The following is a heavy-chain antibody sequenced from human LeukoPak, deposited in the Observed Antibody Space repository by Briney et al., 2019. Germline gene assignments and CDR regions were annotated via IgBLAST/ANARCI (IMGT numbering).Heavy chain of an antibody. CDR1: GGSISSYY. J-gene: IGHJ4*02. V-gene: IGHV4-59*08. D-gene: IGHD3-10*01. CDR3: ARHSPYYYGSGNFDY. CDR2: IYYSGST. Sequence: SETLSLTCTVSGGSISSYYWSWIRQPPGKGLEWIGYIYYSGSTNYNPSLKSRVTISVDTSKNQFSLKLSSLTAADTAVYYCARHSPYYYGSGNFDYWGQGTLVTVSS.